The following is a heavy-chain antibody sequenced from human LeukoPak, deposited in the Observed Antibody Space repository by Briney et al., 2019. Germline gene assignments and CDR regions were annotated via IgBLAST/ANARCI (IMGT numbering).Heavy chain of an antibody. J-gene: IGHJ4*02. CDR2: MSYDGSNK. CDR3: ARDYSSSGDY. D-gene: IGHD6-6*01. Sequence: GGSLRLSCAASGFTFSSYAMHWVRQAPGKGLEWVAVMSYDGSNKYYADSVKGRFTISRDNSKNTLYLQMNSLRAEDTAVYYCARDYSSSGDYWGQGTLVTVSS. CDR1: GFTFSSYA. V-gene: IGHV3-30*04.